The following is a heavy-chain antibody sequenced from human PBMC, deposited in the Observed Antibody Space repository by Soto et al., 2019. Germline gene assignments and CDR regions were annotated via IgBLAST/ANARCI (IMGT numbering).Heavy chain of an antibody. CDR2: IYYRGNT. V-gene: IGHV4-59*08. CDR3: ARHPGYYDILTGYTTYYFDY. Sequence: PSVTLSLTCTVSGVSIGTYYWIWIRQPPGKGLEWIGYIYYRGNTDYNPSLKSRVTISLDTPKNQFSLKLSSVTAADTAVYYCARHPGYYDILTGYTTYYFDYWGQGILVTVSS. D-gene: IGHD3-9*01. J-gene: IGHJ4*02. CDR1: GVSIGTYY.